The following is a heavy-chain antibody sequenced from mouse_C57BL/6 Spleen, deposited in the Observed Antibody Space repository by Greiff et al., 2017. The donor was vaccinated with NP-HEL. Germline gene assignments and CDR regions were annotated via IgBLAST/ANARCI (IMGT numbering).Heavy chain of an antibody. V-gene: IGHV1-82*01. CDR1: GYAFSSSW. Sequence: VQVVESGPELVKPGASVKISCKASGYAFSSSWMNWVKQRPGKGLEWIGRIYPGDGDTNYNGKFKGKATLTADKSSSTAYMQLSSLTSEDSAVYFCARQAYGNYFDYWGQGTTLTVSS. D-gene: IGHD2-1*01. J-gene: IGHJ2*01. CDR3: ARQAYGNYFDY. CDR2: IYPGDGDT.